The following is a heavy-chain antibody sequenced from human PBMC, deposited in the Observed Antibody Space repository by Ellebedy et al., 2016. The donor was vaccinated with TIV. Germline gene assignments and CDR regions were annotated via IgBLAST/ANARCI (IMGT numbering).Heavy chain of an antibody. CDR1: GFTFSIYS. D-gene: IGHD1-26*01. Sequence: GGSLRLXCAASGFTFSIYSMNWVRQAPGKGLEWVSAISRSSDYIYYADSVKGRFTISRDNAKNSLYPQMNSLRAEDTAVYYCARGALVGATMPFDFWGQGTLVTVSS. CDR2: ISRSSDYI. J-gene: IGHJ4*02. V-gene: IGHV3-21*01. CDR3: ARGALVGATMPFDF.